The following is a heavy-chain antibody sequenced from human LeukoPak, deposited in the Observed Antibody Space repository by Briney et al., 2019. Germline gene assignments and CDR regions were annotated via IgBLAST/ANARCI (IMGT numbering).Heavy chain of an antibody. V-gene: IGHV4-39*01. Sequence: ETLSLTCAVYGGSFSGYYWGWLRQPPGKGREWIGSIYYSGSTYYNPSLKSRVTISVDTSKNQFSLKLSSVIAADTAVYYCARRDTTMASFDYWGRGTLVTVSS. CDR1: GGSFSGYY. D-gene: IGHD5-18*01. J-gene: IGHJ4*02. CDR2: IYYSGST. CDR3: ARRDTTMASFDY.